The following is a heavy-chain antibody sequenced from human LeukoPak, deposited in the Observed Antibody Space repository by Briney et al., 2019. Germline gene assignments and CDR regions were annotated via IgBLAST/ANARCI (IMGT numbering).Heavy chain of an antibody. J-gene: IGHJ6*02. CDR2: INHSGST. D-gene: IGHD1-26*01. V-gene: IGHV4-34*01. Sequence: SETLSLTCAVYGGSFSGYYWSWIRQPPGKGLEWIGEINHSGSTNYNPYLKSRVTISVDTSKNQFSLKLSSVAAADTAVYYCARRLSTVGYYYYGMDVWGQGTTVTVSS. CDR1: GGSFSGYY. CDR3: ARRLSTVGYYYYGMDV.